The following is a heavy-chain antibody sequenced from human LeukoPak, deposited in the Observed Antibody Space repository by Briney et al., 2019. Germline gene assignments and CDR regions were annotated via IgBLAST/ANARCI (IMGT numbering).Heavy chain of an antibody. D-gene: IGHD3-22*01. Sequence: GGSLRLSCAASGFTFSSYAMHWVRQAPGKGLEWVAVISYDGSNKYYADSVKGRFTISRDNSKNTLYLQMNSLRAEDTAVYYCARSPGYYDSSGHDAFDIWGQGTLVTVSS. CDR2: ISYDGSNK. J-gene: IGHJ3*02. V-gene: IGHV3-30*14. CDR3: ARSPGYYDSSGHDAFDI. CDR1: GFTFSSYA.